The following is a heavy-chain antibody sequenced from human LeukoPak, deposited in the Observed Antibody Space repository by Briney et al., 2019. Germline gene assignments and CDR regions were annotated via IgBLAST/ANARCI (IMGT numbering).Heavy chain of an antibody. D-gene: IGHD2-2*01. CDR1: GGSISGYY. CDR2: IHYTGST. Sequence: SETLSLTCTVSGGSISGYYWSWIRQPPGKGLQFIGYIHYTGSTNYNPSLESRVTLSVDTSKNQFSLKLRSVAAADTAVYYCARLSKDTVVLPAAMAHYFDYWGQGTLVTVSS. V-gene: IGHV4-59*08. CDR3: ARLSKDTVVLPAAMAHYFDY. J-gene: IGHJ4*02.